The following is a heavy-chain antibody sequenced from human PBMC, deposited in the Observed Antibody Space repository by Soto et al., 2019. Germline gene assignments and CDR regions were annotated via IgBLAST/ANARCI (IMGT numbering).Heavy chain of an antibody. Sequence: QVQLEESGPGLVKPWGTLSLTCTVSGGSIRRSSYDWGWIRQPPGKGLEWIGSIHYTETTYYNPSLKRRVTISEDTSQNQGFLKLSSVTAADTAVYYCARAHCSSSNCPNWFDPWGQGTLVAVSS. CDR1: GGSIRRSSYD. D-gene: IGHD2-2*01. CDR2: IHYTETT. CDR3: ARAHCSSSNCPNWFDP. J-gene: IGHJ5*02. V-gene: IGHV4-39*01.